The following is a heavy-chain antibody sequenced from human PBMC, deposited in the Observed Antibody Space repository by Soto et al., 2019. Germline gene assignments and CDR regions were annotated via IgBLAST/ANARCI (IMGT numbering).Heavy chain of an antibody. CDR1: GFTLSTYW. CDR3: ASLDTAMVKTAGY. V-gene: IGHV3-7*01. J-gene: IGHJ4*02. D-gene: IGHD5-18*01. CDR2: IKQDGSEK. Sequence: PGGSLRLSCAASGFTLSTYWISWVRQAPGKGLEWVANIKQDGSEKYYVDSVKGRFTISRDNAKNSLYLQMNSLRAEDTAVYYCASLDTAMVKTAGYWGQGTLVTVSS.